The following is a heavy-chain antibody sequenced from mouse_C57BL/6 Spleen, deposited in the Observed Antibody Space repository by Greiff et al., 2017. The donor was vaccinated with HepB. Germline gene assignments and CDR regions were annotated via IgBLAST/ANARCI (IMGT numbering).Heavy chain of an antibody. CDR2: FSSGGDYI. J-gene: IGHJ4*01. CDR3: TRAPPAYGSSPFYAMDD. D-gene: IGHD1-1*01. CDR1: GFTFSSYA. Sequence: EVQLQESGEGLVKPGGSLKLSCAASGFTFSSYAMSWVRQTPEKRLEWVAYFSSGGDYIYYADTVKGRFTISRDNARNTLYLQMSSLKSEDTAMYYCTRAPPAYGSSPFYAMDDWGPGTSVTVSS. V-gene: IGHV5-9-1*02.